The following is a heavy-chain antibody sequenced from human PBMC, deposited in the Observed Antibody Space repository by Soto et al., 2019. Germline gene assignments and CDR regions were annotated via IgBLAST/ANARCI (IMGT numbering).Heavy chain of an antibody. D-gene: IGHD1-26*01. J-gene: IGHJ3*02. CDR2: IFYSGTT. Sequence: QVQLQESGPRLVKPSETLSLTCTVSGGSISSYFLSWIRQPPGEGLEWIGYIFYSGTTNYSPSLKSRVTMSLGAAKNLFSLTLTAVTAAETDVYYCARGRGGTYDALDIWCQGTMVTVSS. CDR3: ARGRGGTYDALDI. CDR1: GGSISSYF. V-gene: IGHV4-59*01.